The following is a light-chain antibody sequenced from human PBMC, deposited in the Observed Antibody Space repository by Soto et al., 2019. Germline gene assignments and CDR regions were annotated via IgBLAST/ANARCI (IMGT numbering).Light chain of an antibody. CDR2: YDS. V-gene: IGLV3-21*04. Sequence: SYELTQPPSVSVAPGKTARITCGGNNAGGNGVHWFQQKPGQAPLLVIYYDSDRPSGIPERFSGSNSGNTATLTISRVEAGDEADYYCQVWDSSSDHVVFGGGTKLTVL. CDR1: NAGGNG. CDR3: QVWDSSSDHVV. J-gene: IGLJ2*01.